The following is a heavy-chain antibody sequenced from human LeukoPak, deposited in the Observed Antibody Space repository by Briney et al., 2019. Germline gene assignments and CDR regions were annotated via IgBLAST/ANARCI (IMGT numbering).Heavy chain of an antibody. CDR1: GFTFADFA. V-gene: IGHV3-49*04. CDR2: VRTKFFGATT. Sequence: PGGSLRLSCRSSGFTFADFAMGWVRQAPGKGMEWFGFVRTKFFGATTQYAPSVKGRFTMSRDDSNSIAYLQMNGLRTEDTAVFFCIRLGGSGHDRFDAWGQGTLVTVSS. J-gene: IGHJ4*02. CDR3: IRLGGSGHDRFDA. D-gene: IGHD5-12*01.